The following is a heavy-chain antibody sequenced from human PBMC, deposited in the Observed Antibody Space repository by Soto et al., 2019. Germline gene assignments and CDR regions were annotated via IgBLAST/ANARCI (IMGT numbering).Heavy chain of an antibody. CDR2: IYYSGST. D-gene: IGHD3-22*01. Sequence: PSETLSLTCTVSGGSVSSGSYYWSWVRQPPGKGLEWIGYIYYSGSTKYKSSLKRRVTISVDTSKNQFFLKLTSVTAADTAVYYCARSIEGYYYDASAYAAGLDHWGPGTLVTVSS. V-gene: IGHV4-61*01. J-gene: IGHJ4*02. CDR1: GGSVSSGSYY. CDR3: ARSIEGYYYDASAYAAGLDH.